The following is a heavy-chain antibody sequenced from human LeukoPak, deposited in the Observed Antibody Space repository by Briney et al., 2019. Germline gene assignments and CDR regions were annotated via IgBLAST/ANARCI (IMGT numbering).Heavy chain of an antibody. J-gene: IGHJ3*02. CDR3: AKGRQQWWTFDALDI. V-gene: IGHV3-30*18. Sequence: PGGSLRLSCAASGFTFSSHGMHWVRQAPGKGLEWVALISYDGGKKYYADPLKGRVTISRNNYKNTLYLELNSLIPDDTAVYYCAKGRQQWWTFDALDIWGQGTMVTVSS. D-gene: IGHD5-18*01. CDR2: ISYDGGKK. CDR1: GFTFSSHG.